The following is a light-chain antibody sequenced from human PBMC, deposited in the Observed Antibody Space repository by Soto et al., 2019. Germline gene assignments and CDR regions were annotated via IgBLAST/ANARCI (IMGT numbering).Light chain of an antibody. J-gene: IGLJ3*02. V-gene: IGLV1-44*01. CDR1: SSNIGHNP. Sequence: QSVLTQPPSASGTPGQRVTISCSGSSSNIGHNPVNWYQQLPGTAPKLLIYSNSHRPSGVPDRFSGSKSGTSASLAISGLQSEDDDDYYCSAWDYSLTGTWVFGGGTKLTVL. CDR3: SAWDYSLTGTWV. CDR2: SNS.